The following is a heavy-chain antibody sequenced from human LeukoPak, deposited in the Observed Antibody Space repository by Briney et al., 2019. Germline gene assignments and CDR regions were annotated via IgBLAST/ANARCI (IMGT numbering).Heavy chain of an antibody. V-gene: IGHV1-69*04. J-gene: IGHJ4*02. CDR2: IIPILGIA. CDR3: ARDQADSSGYLFDH. D-gene: IGHD3-22*01. CDR1: GGTFSSYT. Sequence: SVKVSCKASGGTFSSYTISWVRQAPGQGLEWMGRIIPILGIANYAQKFQGRVTITADKSTSTAYMELSSLRSEDTAVYYCARDQADSSGYLFDHWGQGTLVTVSS.